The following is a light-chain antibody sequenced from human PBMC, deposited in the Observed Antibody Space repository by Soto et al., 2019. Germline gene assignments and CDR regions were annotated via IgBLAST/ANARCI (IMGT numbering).Light chain of an antibody. J-gene: IGKJ3*01. CDR3: HQYSNWPFT. CDR1: QSVDTK. Sequence: EIVMTQSPATLSVSPGEGVTLSRRASQSVDTKLAWYQQKPGQAPTLLLYGASSRATGIPPRFSGSGSGTQFILTITSLQSEDFAVYYCHQYSNWPFTFGQGTKVDI. CDR2: GAS. V-gene: IGKV3-15*01.